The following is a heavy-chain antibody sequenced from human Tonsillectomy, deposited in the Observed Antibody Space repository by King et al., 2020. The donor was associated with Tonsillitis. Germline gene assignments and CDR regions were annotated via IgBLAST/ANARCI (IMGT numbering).Heavy chain of an antibody. Sequence: VQLVESGGGVVQPGGSLRLSCAASGFTFDDDAMHWVRQAPGKGLDWVSLISGDGGRTYYADSVKGRFTISRDKSKNSLYLQMNSLRTEDTALYYCAQSRSYYDFWSGSQDYYYMDVWGKGTTVTVSS. CDR2: ISGDGGRT. D-gene: IGHD3-3*01. J-gene: IGHJ6*03. CDR1: GFTFDDDA. V-gene: IGHV3-43*02. CDR3: AQSRSYYDFWSGSQDYYYMDV.